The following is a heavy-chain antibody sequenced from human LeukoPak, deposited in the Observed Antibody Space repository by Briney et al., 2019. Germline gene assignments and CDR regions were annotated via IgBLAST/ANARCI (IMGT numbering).Heavy chain of an antibody. CDR1: GYSINSGYF. Sequence: SETLSRTCAVSGYSINSGYFWGWIRQPPGKGLEYIGSMYHSGSTYHNPSLKSRVTISVDTSKNQFSLKLTSVTAADTAVYYCARHRLFDSSGYYYDFDYWGQGTLVTVSS. CDR3: ARHRLFDSSGYYYDFDY. CDR2: MYHSGST. D-gene: IGHD3-22*01. V-gene: IGHV4-38-2*01. J-gene: IGHJ4*02.